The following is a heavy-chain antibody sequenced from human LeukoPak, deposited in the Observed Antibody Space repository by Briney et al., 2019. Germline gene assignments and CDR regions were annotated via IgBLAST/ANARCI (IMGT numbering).Heavy chain of an antibody. CDR2: ISSSSNSI. Sequence: GGSLRLSCASSGFTFSVYGMNWVRQAPGKGLEWVSYISSSSNSIYYADSVKGRFTISRENAKNSLYLQMNSLRAEDTAVYYCARGEGAAAEVWGQGTLVTVSS. J-gene: IGHJ4*02. D-gene: IGHD6-13*01. V-gene: IGHV3-48*04. CDR3: ARGEGAAAEV. CDR1: GFTFSVYG.